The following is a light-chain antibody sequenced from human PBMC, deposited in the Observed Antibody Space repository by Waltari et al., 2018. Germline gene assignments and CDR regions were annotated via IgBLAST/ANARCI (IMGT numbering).Light chain of an antibody. CDR3: QQNYVTPQS. J-gene: IGKJ1*01. CDR2: ATS. CDR1: QDIANF. V-gene: IGKV1-39*01. Sequence: DIQLTQSPSSLSASVGDRVTITCRASQDIANFLNWYQQQPGKAPKLLIFATSNLQAGVPSRFSGSGSGADFTITISSLQPDDFACYHCQQNYVTPQSFGQGTKVEV.